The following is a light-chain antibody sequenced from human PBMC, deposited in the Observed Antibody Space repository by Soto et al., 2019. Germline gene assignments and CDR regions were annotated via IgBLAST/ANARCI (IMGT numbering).Light chain of an antibody. Sequence: QSVLTQPPSVSEAPRQRVTISCSGSTSNIGNNAVNWYQLLPGKAPKLLIYYDDLLPSGVSDRFSGSKSGTSASLATSGLQSEDEAEYFCAAWDDSLNGVVFGGGTKLTVL. CDR3: AAWDDSLNGVV. V-gene: IGLV1-36*01. CDR2: YDD. J-gene: IGLJ3*02. CDR1: TSNIGNNA.